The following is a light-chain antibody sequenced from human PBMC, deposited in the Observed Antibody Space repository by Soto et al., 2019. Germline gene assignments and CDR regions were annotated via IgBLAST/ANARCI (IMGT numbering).Light chain of an antibody. CDR1: SSNIGAGYD. V-gene: IGLV1-40*01. J-gene: IGLJ2*01. Sequence: QSVLTQPPSVSVAPGQRVTISCTGSSSNIGAGYDVHWYQQLPGTAPKLLIYGNSNRPSGFPDRFSGSKSGPSASLAITGLHAEDGADYYCQSYDSSLSGSVFGGGTKLTVL. CDR2: GNS. CDR3: QSYDSSLSGSV.